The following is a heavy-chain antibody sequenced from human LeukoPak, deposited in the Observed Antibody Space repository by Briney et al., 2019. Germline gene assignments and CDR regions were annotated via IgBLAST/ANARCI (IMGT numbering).Heavy chain of an antibody. Sequence: PGGSLRLSCVGSGFTFSSYAMSWVRQAPGKGLEWVSSITGSGGSTYYADSVKGRFTISRDNSKSTLYLQMNSLRAEDTAVYYCAKRTKSGWSTDAFDIWGQGTKVTVSS. V-gene: IGHV3-23*01. D-gene: IGHD6-19*01. J-gene: IGHJ3*02. CDR2: ITGSGGST. CDR3: AKRTKSGWSTDAFDI. CDR1: GFTFSSYA.